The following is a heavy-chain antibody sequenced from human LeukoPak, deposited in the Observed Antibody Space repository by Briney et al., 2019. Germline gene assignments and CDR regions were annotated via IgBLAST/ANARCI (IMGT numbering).Heavy chain of an antibody. Sequence: GGSLRLSCAASGFTFSSYAMHWVRQAPGKGLEGVAVISYDGSNRYYADSVKGRFTISRDNSKNTLYLQMNSLRSGNTAVYYCARGGSGYYYFDYWGQGTLVTVSS. CDR3: ARGGSGYYYFDY. CDR2: ISYDGSNR. V-gene: IGHV3-30*04. J-gene: IGHJ4*02. D-gene: IGHD3-22*01. CDR1: GFTFSSYA.